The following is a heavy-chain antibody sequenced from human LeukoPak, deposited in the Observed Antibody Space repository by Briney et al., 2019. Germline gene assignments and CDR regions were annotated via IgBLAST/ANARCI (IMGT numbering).Heavy chain of an antibody. CDR3: AKDSGYYYGSGSYTGYYYGMDV. CDR1: GFTFDDYA. J-gene: IGHJ6*02. V-gene: IGHV3-9*01. Sequence: GGSLRLSCAASGFTFDDYAMHWVRHAPGKGLEWVSGISWNSGSIVYADSVKGQFTISRDNAKNSLYLQMNSLRAEDTALYYCAKDSGYYYGSGSYTGYYYGMDVWGQGTTVTVSS. D-gene: IGHD3-10*01. CDR2: ISWNSGSI.